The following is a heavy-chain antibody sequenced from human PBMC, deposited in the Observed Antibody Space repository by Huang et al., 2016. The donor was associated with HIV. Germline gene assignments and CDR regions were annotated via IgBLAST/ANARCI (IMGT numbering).Heavy chain of an antibody. CDR3: ARLIGSPSFYYGLDV. CDR2: ISPGESDA. CDR1: GYRFRSNW. D-gene: IGHD3-10*01. V-gene: IGHV5-51*01. J-gene: IGHJ6*02. Sequence: EVQLVQSGAEVKKPGESLKISCKGSGYRFRSNWIGWVRQMPGKGLDRMGIISPGESDAGYSPSFQCQVTNSADKSINTAYLQWSSRKASDTAMYYCARLIGSPSFYYGLDVWGQGTTVTVSS.